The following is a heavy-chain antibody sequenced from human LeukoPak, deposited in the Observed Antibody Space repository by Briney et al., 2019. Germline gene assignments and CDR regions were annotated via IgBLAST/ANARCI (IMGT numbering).Heavy chain of an antibody. CDR2: INPNSGDT. CDR1: GYTFTGYY. V-gene: IGHV1-2*02. Sequence: ASVKVSCKASGYTFTGYYIHWVRQAPGQGLEWMAWINPNSGDTDCAQKFQGRVSMTRDTSISTAYMDLSRLTSDDTAVYYCAILLGATTNFDYGGQGTLVPVSS. CDR3: AILLGATTNFDY. D-gene: IGHD1-26*01. J-gene: IGHJ4*02.